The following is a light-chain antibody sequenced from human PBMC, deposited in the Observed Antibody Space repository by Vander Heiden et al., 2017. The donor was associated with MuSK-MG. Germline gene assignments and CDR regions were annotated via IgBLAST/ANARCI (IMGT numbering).Light chain of an antibody. Sequence: EIVLTQSPGTLSLSPGERATLSCRASKSVSSSYLAWYQQKPGQAPRLLIYSASSRATGIPDRFSGSGSGTDFTLTISRLEPEDFAVYYCQQYGSFFGQGTKLEIK. CDR3: QQYGSF. V-gene: IGKV3-20*01. CDR1: KSVSSSY. J-gene: IGKJ2*01. CDR2: SAS.